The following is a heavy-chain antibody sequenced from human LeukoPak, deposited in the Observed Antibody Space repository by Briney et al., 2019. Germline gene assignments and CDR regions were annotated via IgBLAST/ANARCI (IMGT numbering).Heavy chain of an antibody. CDR1: GFTFSSYE. CDR3: AKDIDSSGYGFDY. J-gene: IGHJ4*02. D-gene: IGHD3-22*01. CDR2: ISSSGDSI. V-gene: IGHV3-48*03. Sequence: GGSLRLSCAASGFTFSSYEMNWVRQAPGKGLEWVSYISSSGDSIHYADSVKGRFTISRDNAKNSLYLQMNSLRAEDMALYYCAKDIDSSGYGFDYWGQGTLVTVSS.